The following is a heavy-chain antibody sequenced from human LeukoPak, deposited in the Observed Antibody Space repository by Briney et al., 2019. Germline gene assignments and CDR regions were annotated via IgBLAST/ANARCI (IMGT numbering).Heavy chain of an antibody. Sequence: SETLSLTCSVSVGAMSGYYWTWIRQPPGQGLEWIGYIYYTGSTNYNPSLKSRVTISVDTSKNQFSLKLSSVTAADTAVYFCAREGGGNSGSDYWYFDLWGRGTLVTVSS. D-gene: IGHD5-12*01. CDR1: VGAMSGYY. CDR2: IYYTGST. J-gene: IGHJ2*01. CDR3: AREGGGNSGSDYWYFDL. V-gene: IGHV4-59*01.